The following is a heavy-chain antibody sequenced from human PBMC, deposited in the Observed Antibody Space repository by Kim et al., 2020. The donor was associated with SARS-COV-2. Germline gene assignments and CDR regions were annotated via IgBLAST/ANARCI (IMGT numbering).Heavy chain of an antibody. D-gene: IGHD2-15*01. CDR1: GYRFTGYH. CDR2: MNPDNGAT. V-gene: IGHV1-2*06. CDR3: ARDLRWDCTGGSCFSAYFYTMDV. Sequence: ASVKVSCKASGYRFTGYHMHWVRQAPGQALEWMGRMNPDNGATDDSQTFQDRVTMTRDTSISTAYMELTRLTSDDTAVYYCARDLRWDCTGGSCFSAYFYTMDVGGKGTTVTAS. J-gene: IGHJ6*04.